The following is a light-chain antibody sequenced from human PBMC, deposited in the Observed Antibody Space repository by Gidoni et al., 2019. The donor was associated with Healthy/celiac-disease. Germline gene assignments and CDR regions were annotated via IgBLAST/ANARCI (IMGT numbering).Light chain of an antibody. CDR2: ATS. CDR1: QSINCY. J-gene: IGKJ2*01. Sequence: PASLPVSTGNRACRSCKTGQSINCYWDWYQQKPGPAPRLLVDATSDRATGIPARFSGSGSGSDFTLSSSGLEAEDFAFCYCQRSSNGYTFGRGTKLEIK. CDR3: QRSSNGYT. V-gene: IGKV3-11*01.